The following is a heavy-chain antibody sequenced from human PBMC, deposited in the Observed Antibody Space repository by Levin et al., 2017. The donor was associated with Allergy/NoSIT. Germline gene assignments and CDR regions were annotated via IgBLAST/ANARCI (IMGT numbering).Heavy chain of an antibody. J-gene: IGHJ6*02. CDR1: GFTFSSYG. CDR2: ISYDGSNK. Sequence: GESLKISCAASGFTFSSYGMHWVRQAPGKGLEWVAVISYDGSNKYYADSVKGRFTISRDNSKNTLYLQMNSLRAEDTAVYYCAKEYSSSYYYYGMDVWGQGTTVTVS. CDR3: AKEYSSSYYYYGMDV. D-gene: IGHD6-13*01. V-gene: IGHV3-30*18.